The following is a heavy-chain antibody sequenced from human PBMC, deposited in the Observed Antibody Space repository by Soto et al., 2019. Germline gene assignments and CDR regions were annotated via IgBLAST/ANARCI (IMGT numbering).Heavy chain of an antibody. J-gene: IGHJ5*02. D-gene: IGHD6-13*01. V-gene: IGHV4-4*07. CDR1: GASMNSYH. CDR2: IHSSGST. CDR3: ARDQGVAAAGITWFDP. Sequence: SETLSLTCTVSGASMNSYHWSWIRQPAGKGLEWIGHIHSSGSTNYNPSLKSRVTMSVDTSKNQFSLRLMSLTAADAAVYYCARDQGVAAAGITWFDPWGQGSLVTVSS.